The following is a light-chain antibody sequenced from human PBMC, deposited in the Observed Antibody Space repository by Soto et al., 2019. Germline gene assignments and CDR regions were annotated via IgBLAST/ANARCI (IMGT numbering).Light chain of an antibody. Sequence: DTQMTQSPSSLSASVGDRVTITCRASQTIRSYLNWYQQKPGQAPILLIYAASSLQVGVPSRFSGSGSGTDFTLTISSLQPEDFAAYYCQQSYSAPYTFGQGTKLEIK. V-gene: IGKV1-39*01. CDR2: AAS. J-gene: IGKJ2*01. CDR1: QTIRSY. CDR3: QQSYSAPYT.